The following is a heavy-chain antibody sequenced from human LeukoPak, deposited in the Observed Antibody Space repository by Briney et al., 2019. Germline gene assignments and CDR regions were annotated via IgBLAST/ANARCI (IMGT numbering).Heavy chain of an antibody. CDR2: ISTTSSHR. V-gene: IGHV3-21*01. D-gene: IGHD3-9*01. CDR3: AKLRGAQLRYFDVDY. Sequence: GGSLRLSCAASGFTFSDYEMNWVRQAPGKGLEWVSSISTTSSHRYYVDSLKGRFTISRDNAENLLYLQMNSLRAEGTAEYFCAKLRGAQLRYFDVDYWGQGTLVTVSS. CDR1: GFTFSDYE. J-gene: IGHJ4*02.